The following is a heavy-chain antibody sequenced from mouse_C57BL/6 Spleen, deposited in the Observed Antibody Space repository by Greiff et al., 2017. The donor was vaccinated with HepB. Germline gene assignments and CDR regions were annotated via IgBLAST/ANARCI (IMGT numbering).Heavy chain of an antibody. CDR2: ISDVGSYT. CDR3: AREDPYFDY. J-gene: IGHJ2*01. V-gene: IGHV5-4*01. Sequence: EVMLVESGGGLVKPGGSLKLSCAASGFTFSSYAMSWVRQTPEKRLEWVATISDVGSYTYYPDNVKGRFTISRDNAKNNLYLQMSHLKSEDTAMYYCAREDPYFDYWGQGTTLTVSS. CDR1: GFTFSSYA.